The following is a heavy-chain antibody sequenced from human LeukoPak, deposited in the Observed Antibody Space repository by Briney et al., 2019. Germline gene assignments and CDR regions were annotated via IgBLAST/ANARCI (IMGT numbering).Heavy chain of an antibody. V-gene: IGHV3-21*01. Sequence: PGGSPRLSCAASGFTFSSYSMNWVRQAPGKGLEWVSSISSSSSYIYYADSVKGRFTISRDNAKNSLYLQMNSLRAEDTAVYYCARVSRAAFDIWGQGTMVTVSS. J-gene: IGHJ3*02. CDR1: GFTFSSYS. CDR2: ISSSSSYI. CDR3: ARVSRAAFDI.